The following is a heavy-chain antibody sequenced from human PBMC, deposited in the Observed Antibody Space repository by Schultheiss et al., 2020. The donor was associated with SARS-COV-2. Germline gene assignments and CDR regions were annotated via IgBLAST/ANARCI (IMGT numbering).Heavy chain of an antibody. CDR1: GFTFSSYS. J-gene: IGHJ4*02. CDR3: ARDQAPYDLWSGYYQFDS. CDR2: ITSSGYI. D-gene: IGHD3-3*01. Sequence: GGSLRLSCAASGFTFSSYSMNWVRRAPGKGLEWVSSITSSGYIYYADSVRGRFTISRDEAKSSLHLQMNSLRAEDTAMYYCARDQAPYDLWSGYYQFDSWGQGTLVTVSS. V-gene: IGHV3-21*01.